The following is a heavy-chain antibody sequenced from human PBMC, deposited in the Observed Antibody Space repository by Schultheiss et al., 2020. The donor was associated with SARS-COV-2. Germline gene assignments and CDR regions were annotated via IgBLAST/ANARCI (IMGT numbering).Heavy chain of an antibody. Sequence: SETLSLTCTVSGGSISSGDYYWSWIRQPPGKGLEWIGYIYYSGSTYYNPSLKSRVTISVDTSKNQFSLKLSSVTAADTAVYYCARESGVENNDAFDIWGQGTMVTVSS. CDR2: IYYSGST. CDR3: ARESGVENNDAFDI. J-gene: IGHJ3*02. V-gene: IGHV4-30-4*01. D-gene: IGHD3-3*01. CDR1: GGSISSGDYY.